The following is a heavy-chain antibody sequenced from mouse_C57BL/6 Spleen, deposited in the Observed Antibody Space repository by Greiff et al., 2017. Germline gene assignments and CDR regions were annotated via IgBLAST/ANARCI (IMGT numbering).Heavy chain of an antibody. V-gene: IGHV1-78*01. Sequence: QVQLQQSDAELVKPGASVKISCKVSGYTFTDHTIHWMKQRPEQGLEWIGYIYPRDGSTKYNEKFKGKATLTADKSTSTAYMQLNSLTSEDSAVYVCARGGQLRPSGFAYWGQGTLVTVSA. J-gene: IGHJ3*01. D-gene: IGHD3-2*02. CDR2: IYPRDGST. CDR3: ARGGQLRPSGFAY. CDR1: GYTFTDHT.